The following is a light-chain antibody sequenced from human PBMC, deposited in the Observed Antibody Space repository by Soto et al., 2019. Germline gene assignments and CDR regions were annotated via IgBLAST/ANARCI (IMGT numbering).Light chain of an antibody. CDR3: QSYDSSLSGSYV. V-gene: IGLV1-40*01. CDR2: NNN. Sequence: QSVLTQPPSVSGAPGQRVTISCTGSSSNIGAGYDVHWYQRLPGTAPKVLIYNNNNRPSGVPDRFSGSKSGTSASLAITGLQAEDEADYYCQSYDSSLSGSYVFGTGTKLNVL. J-gene: IGLJ1*01. CDR1: SSNIGAGYD.